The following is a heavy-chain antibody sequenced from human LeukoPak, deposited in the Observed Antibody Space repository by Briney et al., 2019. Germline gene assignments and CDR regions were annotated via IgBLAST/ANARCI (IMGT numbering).Heavy chain of an antibody. CDR3: ARDFQADYYDSSGYYYDY. CDR1: VYTFTGYY. V-gene: IGHV1-2*02. D-gene: IGHD3-22*01. CDR2: INPSSGGT. Sequence: ASVNVSCKASVYTFTGYYMHWVRQAPGQGLEWMGWINPSSGGTNYAQKFQGRVTMTRDTSISTAYMELSRLRSDDTAVYYCARDFQADYYDSSGYYYDYWGQGTLVTVSS. J-gene: IGHJ4*02.